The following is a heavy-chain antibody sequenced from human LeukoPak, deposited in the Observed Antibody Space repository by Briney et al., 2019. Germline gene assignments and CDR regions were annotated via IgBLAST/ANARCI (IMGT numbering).Heavy chain of an antibody. CDR1: GFTFSSYS. J-gene: IGHJ4*02. V-gene: IGHV3-48*01. D-gene: IGHD3-22*01. CDR3: AKESESYDSSGFTFHY. Sequence: PGGSLRLSCAASGFTFSSYSMNWVRQAPGKGLEWVSCISSSSSTIYYADSVKGRFTISRDNAKNSLYLQMNSLRAEDTAVYYCAKESESYDSSGFTFHYWGQGTLVTVSS. CDR2: ISSSSSTI.